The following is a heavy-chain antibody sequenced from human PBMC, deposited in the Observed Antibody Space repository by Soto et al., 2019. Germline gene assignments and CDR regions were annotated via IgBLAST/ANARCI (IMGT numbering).Heavy chain of an antibody. V-gene: IGHV1-18*01. D-gene: IGHD3-3*01. Sequence: ASVKVSCKASGYTFTSYGISWVRQAPGQGLEWMGWISAYNGNTNYAQKLQGRVTMTTDTSTSTAYMELRSLRSDDTAVYYCARDLSSTRSYYDFWSGYYTWWFDPWRHATLVTVSS. CDR1: GYTFTSYG. CDR2: ISAYNGNT. CDR3: ARDLSSTRSYYDFWSGYYTWWFDP. J-gene: IGHJ5*02.